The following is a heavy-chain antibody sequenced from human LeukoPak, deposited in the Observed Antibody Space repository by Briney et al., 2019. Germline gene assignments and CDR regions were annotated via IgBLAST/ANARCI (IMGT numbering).Heavy chain of an antibody. V-gene: IGHV4-4*07. CDR2: ISASGNT. CDR1: GGSISNYY. J-gene: IGHJ4*02. CDR3: ARQGVATAIDY. Sequence: SETLSLTCTVSGGSISNYYWSWIRQPAGKGLECIGRISASGNTNYNPSFKSRVTMSVDTSMNLFALKLSSVTAADTAVYYCARQGVATAIDYWGQGTLVTVSS. D-gene: IGHD2-21*02.